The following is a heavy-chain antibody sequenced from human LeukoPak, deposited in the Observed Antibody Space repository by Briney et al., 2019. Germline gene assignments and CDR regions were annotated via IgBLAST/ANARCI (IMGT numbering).Heavy chain of an antibody. CDR3: TKGRGDSSGWRLDY. CDR1: GFTFTNYA. J-gene: IGHJ4*02. Sequence: GGSLRLSCAASGFTFTNYAMTWVRQAPGKGLEWVSAITGSGGSTYYADPVKGRFTIYRDSSNNTLYLQMSSLRADDTAVYYCTKGRGDSSGWRLDYWGQGTLVTVSS. CDR2: ITGSGGST. V-gene: IGHV3-23*01. D-gene: IGHD6-19*01.